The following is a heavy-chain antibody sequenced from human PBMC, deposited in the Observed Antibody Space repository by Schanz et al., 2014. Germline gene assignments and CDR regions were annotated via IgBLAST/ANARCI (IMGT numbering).Heavy chain of an antibody. CDR2: INSDGTKR. D-gene: IGHD1-1*01. V-gene: IGHV3-33*08. J-gene: IGHJ5*02. Sequence: QVRLVESGGGVVQPGRSLRLSCAASGFTLSSYGMHWVRQAPGKGLEWVAFINSDGTKRFYADSVKSRFTISRDNAKNSLFLQMNSLRPEDTAVYYCARGRVLESWGQGTLVTVSS. CDR1: GFTLSSYG. CDR3: ARGRVLES.